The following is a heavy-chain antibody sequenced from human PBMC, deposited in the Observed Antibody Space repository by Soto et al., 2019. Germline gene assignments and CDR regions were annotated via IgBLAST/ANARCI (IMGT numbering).Heavy chain of an antibody. CDR3: ATKRLSQYNYGMDV. D-gene: IGHD6-25*01. CDR1: GYSFANYW. Sequence: PGESLKISCQGSGYSFANYWIAWVRQMPGKGLEWVGVIYPGDSDTRYSPSFRGQVTISADKSISHVYLQWSSLKASDTAMYYCATKRLSQYNYGMDVWGQGTMVTVSS. CDR2: IYPGDSDT. J-gene: IGHJ6*02. V-gene: IGHV5-51*01.